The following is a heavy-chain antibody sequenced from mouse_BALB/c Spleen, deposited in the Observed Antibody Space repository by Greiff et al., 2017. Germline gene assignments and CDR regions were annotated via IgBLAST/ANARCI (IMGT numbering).Heavy chain of an antibody. CDR1: GFTFTDYY. V-gene: IGHV7-3*02. CDR3: ARAPYYFDY. J-gene: IGHJ2*01. Sequence: EVKLVESGGGLVQPGGSLRLSCATSGFTFTDYYMSWVRQPPGKALEWLGFIRNKANGYTTEYSASVKGRFTISRDNSQSILYLQMNTLRAEDSATYYCARAPYYFDYWGQGTTLTVSS. CDR2: IRNKANGYTT.